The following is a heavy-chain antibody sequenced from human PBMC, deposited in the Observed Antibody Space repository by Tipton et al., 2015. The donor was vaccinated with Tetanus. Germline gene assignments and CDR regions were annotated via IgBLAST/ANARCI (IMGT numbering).Heavy chain of an antibody. Sequence: LRLSCFVSGGSISTKTYCWGWIRQTPGKGLEWIASISHSAATFYNPSLKSRVTMSVDPSKNQFSVRLSSVTAADTGVYYCARHVGGYGSPPHDLWGQGTLVTVSS. V-gene: IGHV4-39*01. CDR1: GGSISTKTYC. J-gene: IGHJ5*02. D-gene: IGHD3-10*01. CDR3: ARHVGGYGSPPHDL. CDR2: ISHSAAT.